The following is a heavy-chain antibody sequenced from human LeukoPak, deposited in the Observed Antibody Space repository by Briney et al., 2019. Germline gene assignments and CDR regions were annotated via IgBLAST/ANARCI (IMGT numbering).Heavy chain of an antibody. V-gene: IGHV4-30-2*01. CDR3: ATRLIWVGELSDY. Sequence: SETLSLTCTVSGGSISSGGYYWSWIRQPPGKGLEWIGYIYHSGSTYYNPSLKSRVTISVDRSKNQFSLKLSSVTAADTAVYYCATRLIWVGELSDYWGQGTLVTVSS. CDR2: IYHSGST. CDR1: GGSISSGGYY. J-gene: IGHJ4*02. D-gene: IGHD3-10*01.